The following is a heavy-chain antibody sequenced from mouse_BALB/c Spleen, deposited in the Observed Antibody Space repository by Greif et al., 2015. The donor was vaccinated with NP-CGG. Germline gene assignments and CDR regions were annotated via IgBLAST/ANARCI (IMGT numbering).Heavy chain of an antibody. CDR3: AREDCGTRYFDV. Sequence: VQPQQSGAELVRPGSSVKISCKASGYAFSSYWMNWVKQRPGQGLEWIGQIYPGDGDTNYNGKFKGKATLTADKSSSTAYMQLSSLTSEDSAVYFCAREDCGTRYFDVWGAGTTVTVSS. J-gene: IGHJ1*01. V-gene: IGHV1-80*01. CDR2: IYPGDGDT. D-gene: IGHD1-1*01. CDR1: GYAFSSYW.